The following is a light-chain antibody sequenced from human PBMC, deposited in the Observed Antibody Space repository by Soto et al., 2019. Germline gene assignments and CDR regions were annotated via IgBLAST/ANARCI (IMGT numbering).Light chain of an antibody. CDR1: SSNIGAGYD. Sequence: QSVLTQPPSVSGAPGQRVTISCTGSSSNIGAGYDVHWYQQLPGTAPKLLISGNSNRPSGVPDRFSGSKSGTAAYLAITGLEAEDEADYYCQSYDSSLSVVFGGGTKLTVL. CDR2: GNS. J-gene: IGLJ2*01. CDR3: QSYDSSLSVV. V-gene: IGLV1-40*01.